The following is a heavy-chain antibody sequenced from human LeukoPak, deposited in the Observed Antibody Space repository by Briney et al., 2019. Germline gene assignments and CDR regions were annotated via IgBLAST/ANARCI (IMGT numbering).Heavy chain of an antibody. V-gene: IGHV1-69*06. CDR2: IIPIFGTA. CDR1: GGTFSSYA. Sequence: ASVKVSCRASGGTFSSYAISWVRQAPGQGLEWMGGIIPIFGTANYAQKFQGRVTITADKSTSTAYMELSSLRSEDTAVYYCARDDFHGSSSSIDYWGQGTLVTVSS. D-gene: IGHD6-13*01. CDR3: ARDDFHGSSSSIDY. J-gene: IGHJ4*02.